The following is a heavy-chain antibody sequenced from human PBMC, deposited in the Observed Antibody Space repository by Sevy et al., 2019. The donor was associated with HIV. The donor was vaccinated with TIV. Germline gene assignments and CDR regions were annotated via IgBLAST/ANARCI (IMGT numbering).Heavy chain of an antibody. CDR1: EFTFSSYG. V-gene: IGHV3-30*18. D-gene: IGHD4-17*01. CDR2: ISYDGSNK. CDR3: AKDSGGDYASNGMDV. J-gene: IGHJ6*02. Sequence: GGSLRLSCAASEFTFSSYGMHWVRQAPGKGLEWVAVISYDGSNKYYADSVKGRFTISRDNSKNTLYLQMNSLRAEDTAVYYCAKDSGGDYASNGMDVWGQGTTVTVSS.